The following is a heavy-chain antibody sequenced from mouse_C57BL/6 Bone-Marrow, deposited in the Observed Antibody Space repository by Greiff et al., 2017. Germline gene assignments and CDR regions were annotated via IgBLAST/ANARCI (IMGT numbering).Heavy chain of an antibody. D-gene: IGHD1-2*01. CDR1: GFNIKDDY. CDR2: IDPENGDT. CDR3: TTSALLRDY. J-gene: IGHJ2*01. V-gene: IGHV14-4*01. Sequence: VQLQQSGAELVRPGASVKLSCTASGFNIKDDYMHWVKQRPEQGLEWIGWIDPENGDTEYAPKFQGKATITADTSSNTAYLQLSSLTSEDTADYCCTTSALLRDYWGQGTTLTVSS.